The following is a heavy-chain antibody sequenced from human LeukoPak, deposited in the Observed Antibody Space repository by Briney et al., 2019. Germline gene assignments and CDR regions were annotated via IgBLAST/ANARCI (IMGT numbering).Heavy chain of an antibody. J-gene: IGHJ4*02. CDR3: ASSRYSSGWYRNY. V-gene: IGHV3-30-3*01. CDR2: ISYDGSNK. Sequence: GGSLRLSCAASGFTFSSYAMHWVRQAPGKGLEWVAVISYDGSNKYYADSVKGRFTISRDNSKNTLYLQMNSLRAEDTAVYYCASSRYSSGWYRNYWGQGTLVTVSS. CDR1: GFTFSSYA. D-gene: IGHD6-19*01.